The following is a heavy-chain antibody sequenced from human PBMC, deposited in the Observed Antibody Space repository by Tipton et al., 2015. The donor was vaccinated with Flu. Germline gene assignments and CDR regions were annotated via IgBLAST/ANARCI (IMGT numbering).Heavy chain of an antibody. J-gene: IGHJ3*01. CDR1: GFGVGDDY. CDR2: IFAEGDT. CDR3: ARDERVGYNFGTFDL. D-gene: IGHD5-24*01. Sequence: SLRLSCAASGFGVGDDYLSWVRQAPGKGLEWVSVIFAEGDTHYADSVKGRFIISRDTSKNTLFLQMTGLQADDTAVYYCARDERVGYNFGTFDLWGQGTVVTVSS. V-gene: IGHV3-66*02.